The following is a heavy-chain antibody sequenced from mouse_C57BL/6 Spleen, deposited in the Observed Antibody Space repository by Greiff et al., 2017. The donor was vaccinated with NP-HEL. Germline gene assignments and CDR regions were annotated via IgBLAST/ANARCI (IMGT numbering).Heavy chain of an antibody. Sequence: EVQLVESGPGLVKPSQSLSLTCSVTGYSITSGYYWNWIRQFPGNKLEWMGYISYDGSNNYNPSLKNRISITRDTSKNQFFLKLNSVTTEDTATYYCARVSGSWYFDVWGTGTTVTVSS. CDR2: ISYDGSN. CDR1: GYSITSGYY. V-gene: IGHV3-6*01. D-gene: IGHD1-3*01. J-gene: IGHJ1*03. CDR3: ARVSGSWYFDV.